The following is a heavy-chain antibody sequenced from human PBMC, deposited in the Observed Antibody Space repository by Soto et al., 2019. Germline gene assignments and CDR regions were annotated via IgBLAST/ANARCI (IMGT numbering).Heavy chain of an antibody. CDR3: ARLGDSSGYYYVDY. CDR1: GYTFNSPG. CDR2: ISAYNGNT. J-gene: IGHJ4*02. Sequence: QVQLVQSGAAVKKPGASVKVSCKASGYTFNSPGLSGVRQSPGQGLQWMGWISAYNGNTNYAQKLPGRVTMTTDTSTSTAYMELKSLRSDDTAVYYCARLGDSSGYYYVDYWGQGTLVTVSS. V-gene: IGHV1-18*01. D-gene: IGHD3-22*01.